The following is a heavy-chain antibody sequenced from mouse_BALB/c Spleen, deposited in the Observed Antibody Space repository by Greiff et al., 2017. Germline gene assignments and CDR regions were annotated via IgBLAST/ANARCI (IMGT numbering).Heavy chain of an antibody. D-gene: IGHD2-3*01. V-gene: IGHV1-87*01. CDR3: ARWDDGYPFAY. CDR2: IYPGDGDT. Sequence: QVQLQQSGAELARPGASVKLSCKASGYTFTSYWMQWVKQRPGQGLEWIGAIYPGDGDTRYTQKFKGKATLTADKSSSTAYMQLSSLASEDSAVYYCARWDDGYPFAYWGQGTLVTVSA. CDR1: GYTFTSYW. J-gene: IGHJ3*01.